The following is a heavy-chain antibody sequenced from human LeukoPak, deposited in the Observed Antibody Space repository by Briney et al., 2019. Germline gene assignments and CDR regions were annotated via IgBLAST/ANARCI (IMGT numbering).Heavy chain of an antibody. CDR3: ASAGTRSGYYNAYSDY. V-gene: IGHV1-46*01. CDR1: GYTFSSYY. Sequence: ASVKVSCKASGYTFSSYYIHWVRQAPGQGLAWMGIINLSAGSTSYAQRFQGRVTVTRDTSTSTVHMELSSLRSEDTAVYYCASAGTRSGYYNAYSDYWGQGTLVTVSS. J-gene: IGHJ4*02. CDR2: INLSAGST. D-gene: IGHD3-9*01.